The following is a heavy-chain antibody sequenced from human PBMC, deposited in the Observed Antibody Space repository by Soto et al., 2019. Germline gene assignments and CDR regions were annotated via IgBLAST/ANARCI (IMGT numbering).Heavy chain of an antibody. CDR1: GGSISSDY. D-gene: IGHD5-18*01. Sequence: SETLSLTCTVSGGSISSDYWSWIRQPPGKGLEWIGYIYYSGSTNYNPSLKSRVTISVDTSKNQFSLKLSSVTAADTAVYYCAREVGYKYGMDVWGQGTTVTVSS. J-gene: IGHJ6*02. V-gene: IGHV4-59*01. CDR2: IYYSGST. CDR3: AREVGYKYGMDV.